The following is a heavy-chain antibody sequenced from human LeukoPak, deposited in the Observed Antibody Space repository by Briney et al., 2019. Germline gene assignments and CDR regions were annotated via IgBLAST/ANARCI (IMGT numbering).Heavy chain of an antibody. CDR1: GDSISSYY. Sequence: SETLSLTCTVSGDSISSYYWSWIRQPPGKGLEWIGYIYYSGSTNYNPSLKSRVTISVDTSKNQFSLKLSSVTAADTAVYYCARHITMVRGFDPWGQGTLVTVSS. V-gene: IGHV4-59*01. D-gene: IGHD3-10*01. CDR3: ARHITMVRGFDP. CDR2: IYYSGST. J-gene: IGHJ5*02.